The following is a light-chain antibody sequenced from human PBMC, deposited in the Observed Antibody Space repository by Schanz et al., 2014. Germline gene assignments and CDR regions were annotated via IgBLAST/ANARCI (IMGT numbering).Light chain of an antibody. CDR2: DVS. J-gene: IGLJ3*02. CDR3: AAWDDSLSGRV. CDR1: TSNIGTGYD. Sequence: QSVLTQPPSVSGAPGQSVTISCTGSTSNIGTGYDVHWYQQLPGTAPKLIIYDVSRRPSGVPDRFSGSKSGTSASLAISGLRSEDEADYYCAAWDDSLSGRVFGGGTKLTVL. V-gene: IGLV1-40*01.